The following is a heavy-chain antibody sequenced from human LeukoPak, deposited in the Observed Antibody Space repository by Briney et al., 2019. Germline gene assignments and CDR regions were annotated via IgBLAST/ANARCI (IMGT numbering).Heavy chain of an antibody. J-gene: IGHJ4*02. CDR1: GFTFSSYG. CDR3: AKVVSRYCSSTSCPEDY. V-gene: IGHV3-30*18. Sequence: GRSLRLSCAASGFTFSSYGMHWVRQAPGKGLEWVAVISYDGSNKYYADSVKGRFTISRDNSKNTLCLQMNSLRAEDTAVYYCAKVVSRYCSSTSCPEDYWGQGTLVTVSS. D-gene: IGHD2-2*01. CDR2: ISYDGSNK.